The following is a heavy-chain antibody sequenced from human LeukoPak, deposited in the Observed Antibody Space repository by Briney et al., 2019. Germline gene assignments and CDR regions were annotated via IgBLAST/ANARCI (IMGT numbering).Heavy chain of an antibody. J-gene: IGHJ4*02. V-gene: IGHV4-4*02. CDR1: GGSISSSNW. CDR2: IYHGGST. CDR3: ARFGGVMVTFFDY. D-gene: IGHD3-16*01. Sequence: SETLSLTCVVSGGSISSSNWWSWVRQPPGKGLEGIGEIYHGGSTNYNPSLKSRVTISVDTSKNQFSLKLSSVTAADTALYYCARFGGVMVTFFDYWGQGTLVTVSS.